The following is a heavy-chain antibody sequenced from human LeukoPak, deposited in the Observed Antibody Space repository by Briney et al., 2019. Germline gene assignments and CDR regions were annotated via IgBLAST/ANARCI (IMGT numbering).Heavy chain of an antibody. J-gene: IGHJ6*02. CDR3: ARQGSGWYGDYYYYGMDV. Sequence: PSETLSLTCTVSGDSISSYYWSWIRQPPGKGLEWIGHMYISGSTNYNPSLKSRVTISVDTSKNQFSLKLSSVTAADTAVYYCARQGSGWYGDYYYYGMDVWGQGTTVTVSS. D-gene: IGHD6-19*01. V-gene: IGHV4-4*09. CDR2: MYISGST. CDR1: GDSISSYY.